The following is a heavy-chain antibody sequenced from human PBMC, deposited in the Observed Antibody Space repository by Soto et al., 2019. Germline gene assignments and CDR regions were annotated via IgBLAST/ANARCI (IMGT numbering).Heavy chain of an antibody. CDR2: LSYDGVNK. D-gene: IGHD3-3*01. J-gene: IGHJ4*02. V-gene: IGHV3-30*03. CDR1: GFTFKTYG. Sequence: QVQLMESGGGVVQPGRSLRLTCAASGFTFKTYGMHWVRQVPGKGLQWVAALSYDGVNKFYVDSVKGRFTVSRDNSKNTVSLEMSSLRADDSAVYDCARDRGHVEWLPRQIDYWGQGTTVTVSS. CDR3: ARDRGHVEWLPRQIDY.